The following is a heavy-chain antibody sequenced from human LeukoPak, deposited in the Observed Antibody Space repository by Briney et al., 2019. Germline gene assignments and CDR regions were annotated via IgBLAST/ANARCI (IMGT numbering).Heavy chain of an antibody. D-gene: IGHD3-10*01. J-gene: IGHJ4*02. CDR2: ISYDGSDK. Sequence: PGRSLRLSCAASGFTFRTYAMHWVRQAPGKGLEWVAVISYDGSDKYYADSVKGRFTISRDNSKNTLYLQMNSLRAEDTAVYYCAKGKIWFGELLGDLDYWGQGTLVTVSS. CDR3: AKGKIWFGELLGDLDY. V-gene: IGHV3-30*04. CDR1: GFTFRTYA.